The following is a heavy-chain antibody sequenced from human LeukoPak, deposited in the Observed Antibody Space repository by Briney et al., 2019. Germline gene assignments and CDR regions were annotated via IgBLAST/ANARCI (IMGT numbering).Heavy chain of an antibody. CDR2: ISYDGSNK. V-gene: IGHV3-30-3*01. D-gene: IGHD4-17*01. J-gene: IGHJ4*02. CDR3: ARGGSDYGPFDY. Sequence: GGSLRLSCAASGFTFSSYAMHWVRQAPGKGLEWVAVISYDGSNKYYADSVKGRFTTSRDNSKNTLYLQMNSLRAEDTAVYYCARGGSDYGPFDYWGQGTLVTVSS. CDR1: GFTFSSYA.